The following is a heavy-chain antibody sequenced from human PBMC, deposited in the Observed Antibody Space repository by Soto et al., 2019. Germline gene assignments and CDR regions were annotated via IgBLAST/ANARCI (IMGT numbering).Heavy chain of an antibody. CDR1: GFTVSSYS. V-gene: IGHV3-21*01. CDR2: IIISSSSI. D-gene: IGHD3-22*01. CDR3: ARGYVNSGYWTAFDY. Sequence: GGSLRLSCAASGFTVSSYSMSWVRQAPGKGLEWVSSIIISSSSIYYADSLKGRFTISRDNAKNSLYLHMNSLTAEETAVYYCARGYVNSGYWTAFDYWGQGALVTPSS. J-gene: IGHJ4*02.